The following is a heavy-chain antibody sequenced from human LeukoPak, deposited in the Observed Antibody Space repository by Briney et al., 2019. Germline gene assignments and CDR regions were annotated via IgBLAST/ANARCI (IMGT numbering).Heavy chain of an antibody. V-gene: IGHV3-23*01. Sequence: PGASLRLFCAASGFTFSSNAMSWARQAPGKGLDWVSFITANTDSTYYADSVKGRFTISRDNSRNTLYLQMNSLTAEDTAVYYCAKGGGSGNNGYVQYWGQGTLVTVSS. CDR3: AKGGGSGNNGYVQY. CDR2: ITANTDST. D-gene: IGHD2-8*01. J-gene: IGHJ4*02. CDR1: GFTFSSNA.